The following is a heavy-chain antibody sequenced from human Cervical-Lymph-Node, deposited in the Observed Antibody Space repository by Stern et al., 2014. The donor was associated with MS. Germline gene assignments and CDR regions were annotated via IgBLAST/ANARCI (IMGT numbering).Heavy chain of an antibody. D-gene: IGHD4-17*01. Sequence: EVEPVGSGGGLVQPGGALRLSCAASGFTFSSYAMRWVRQAPGEGGEWVSAISGSGGSTYYADSVKGRFTISRDNSKNTLYLQMNSLRAEDTAVYYCAKSTVTSLSDYWGQGTLITVSS. CDR2: ISGSGGST. CDR1: GFTFSSYA. CDR3: AKSTVTSLSDY. J-gene: IGHJ4*02. V-gene: IGHV3-23*04.